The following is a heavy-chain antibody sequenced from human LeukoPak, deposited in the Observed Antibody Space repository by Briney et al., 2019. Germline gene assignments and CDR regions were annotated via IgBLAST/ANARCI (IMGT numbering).Heavy chain of an antibody. CDR2: ISASGDAT. V-gene: IGHV3-23*01. Sequence: GGSLRLSCAASGFTFSSYGMSWVRQAPGKGLECVSIISASGDATKYADSVEGRFTISRDNSKNTLYLQMNSLRAEDTAIYYCAKGPPGHYDFWSGFGYWGQGTLVTVSS. CDR1: GFTFSSYG. D-gene: IGHD3-3*01. J-gene: IGHJ4*02. CDR3: AKGPPGHYDFWSGFGY.